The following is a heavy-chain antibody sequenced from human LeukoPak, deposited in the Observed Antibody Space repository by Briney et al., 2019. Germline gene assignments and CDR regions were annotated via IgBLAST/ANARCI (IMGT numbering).Heavy chain of an antibody. Sequence: GRSLRLSCAASGFTFSSYGMHWVRQAPGKGLEWVAVIWYDGSNKYYADSVKGRFTISRDNSKNTLYLQMNSLRAEDTAVYYCARDYYSNCVWAFSQDYYYYGMDVWGQGTTVTVSS. CDR2: IWYDGSNK. D-gene: IGHD4-11*01. CDR1: GFTFSSYG. J-gene: IGHJ6*02. CDR3: ARDYYSNCVWAFSQDYYYYGMDV. V-gene: IGHV3-33*01.